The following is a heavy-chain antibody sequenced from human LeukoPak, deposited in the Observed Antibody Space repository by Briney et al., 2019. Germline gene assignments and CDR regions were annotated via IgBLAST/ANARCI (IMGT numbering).Heavy chain of an antibody. Sequence: ASVKVSCTVSGYTLTELSMHWVRHAPGKGLEWMGGFDPEDGETIYAQKFQGRVTMTEDTSTDTAYMELSSLRSEDTAVYYCATNDLGYCSSTSCRSFDYWGQGTLVTVSS. J-gene: IGHJ4*02. D-gene: IGHD2-2*01. CDR1: GYTLTELS. CDR3: ATNDLGYCSSTSCRSFDY. V-gene: IGHV1-24*01. CDR2: FDPEDGET.